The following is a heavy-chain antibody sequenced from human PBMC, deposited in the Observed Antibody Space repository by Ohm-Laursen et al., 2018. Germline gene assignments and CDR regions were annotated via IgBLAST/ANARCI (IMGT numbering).Heavy chain of an antibody. V-gene: IGHV4-34*01. CDR3: ARAHCSGGSCYHRPYSWFDP. CDR2: INHSGST. J-gene: IGHJ5*02. Sequence: SDTLSLTCAVYGGSFRGYYWSWIRQPPGKGLEWIGEINHSGSTNYNPSLKSRVTISVDTSKNQFSLKVSSVTAADTAVYYCARAHCSGGSCYHRPYSWFDPWGQGTLVTVSS. CDR1: GGSFRGYY. D-gene: IGHD2-15*01.